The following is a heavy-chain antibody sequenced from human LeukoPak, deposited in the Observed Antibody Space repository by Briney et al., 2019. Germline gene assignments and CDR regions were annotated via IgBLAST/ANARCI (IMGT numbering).Heavy chain of an antibody. Sequence: ASVKVSCKASGYTFTSYGISWVRQAPGQGLEWMGWISAYNGKTNYAQKFQGRVTMTTDTSTRTAYMELWSLRSDDTAVYYCARVPSGRRTYYYDSSGYQFDYWGQGTLVTVSS. V-gene: IGHV1-18*01. CDR1: GYTFTSYG. CDR2: ISAYNGKT. D-gene: IGHD3-22*01. CDR3: ARVPSGRRTYYYDSSGYQFDY. J-gene: IGHJ4*02.